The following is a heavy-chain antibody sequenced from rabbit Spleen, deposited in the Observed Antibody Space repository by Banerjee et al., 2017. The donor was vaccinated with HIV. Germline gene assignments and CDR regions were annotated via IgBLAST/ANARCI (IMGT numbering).Heavy chain of an antibody. CDR1: GFDLSSSYY. J-gene: IGHJ4*01. V-gene: IGHV1S45*01. CDR2: IYTGYGTT. CDR3: ARKASDNYYNAFNL. D-gene: IGHD1-1*01. Sequence: QEQLVESGGGLVQPEGSLTLTCRASGFDLSSSYYMCWVRQAPGKGLEWIGCIYTGYGTTYYASWAKGRFTISKTSSTTVTLQMTSLTAADTATYFCARKASDNYYNAFNLWGPGTLVTVS.